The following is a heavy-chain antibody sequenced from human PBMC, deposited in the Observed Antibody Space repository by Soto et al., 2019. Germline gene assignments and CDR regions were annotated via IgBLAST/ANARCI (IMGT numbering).Heavy chain of an antibody. CDR1: GSTFTSYY. J-gene: IGHJ4*02. D-gene: IGHD6-19*01. V-gene: IGHV1-46*01. Sequence: ASVQVSCRSSGSTFTSYYIHWLRQTPGQGLEWMGLIYPGGGRTSYAQKLQGRGTMTRDPSTSTVYMELTSLSSEDTAVHCCARGLAVAYPPPQLWGQVPL. CDR2: IYPGGGRT. CDR3: ARGLAVAYPPPQL.